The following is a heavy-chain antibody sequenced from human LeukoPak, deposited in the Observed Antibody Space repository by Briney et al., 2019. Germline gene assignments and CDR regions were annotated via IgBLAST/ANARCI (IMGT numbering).Heavy chain of an antibody. Sequence: SETLSLTCTVSGGSVNSGSNYWSWIRQPPGKGLEWIGNIYYTGSTNYKASLKSRVTISVDMSKNQFSLKLSSMTAADTAVYYCARWTTGGRGLDYWGQGTQVTVSS. D-gene: IGHD2-15*01. CDR3: ARWTTGGRGLDY. J-gene: IGHJ4*02. CDR1: GGSVNSGSNY. CDR2: IYYTGST. V-gene: IGHV4-61*01.